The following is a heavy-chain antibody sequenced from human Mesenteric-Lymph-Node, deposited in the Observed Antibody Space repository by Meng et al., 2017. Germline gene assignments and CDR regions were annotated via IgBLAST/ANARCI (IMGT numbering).Heavy chain of an antibody. D-gene: IGHD2-21*01. Sequence: GGSLRLSCAASGFTFRDYYMSWIRQAPGKGLEWISYISSSGNAKFYADSVKGRFTISRDIAKNSLFLDMTSLSAEDTALYYCARESGNLIALPALYGMDVWGQGTTVTVSS. V-gene: IGHV3-11*04. CDR3: ARESGNLIALPALYGMDV. J-gene: IGHJ6*02. CDR1: GFTFRDYY. CDR2: ISSSGNAK.